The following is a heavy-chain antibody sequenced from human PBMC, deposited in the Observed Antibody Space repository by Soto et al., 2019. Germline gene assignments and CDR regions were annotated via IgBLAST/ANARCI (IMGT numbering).Heavy chain of an antibody. D-gene: IGHD3-10*01. V-gene: IGHV3-15*01. J-gene: IGHJ6*04. CDR1: GFTFSNTW. CDR2: IKSKTDGGTT. Sequence: GGSLRLACEASGFTFSNTWMSWVRQAPGTGTEWVGRIKSKTDGGTTDYAAPVKGRFTISRDDSKNTLYLQMNSLKTEDTAVYYCTTGKAITMVRGEPNYCYYGMDVWGKGTTVTFSS. CDR3: TTGKAITMVRGEPNYCYYGMDV.